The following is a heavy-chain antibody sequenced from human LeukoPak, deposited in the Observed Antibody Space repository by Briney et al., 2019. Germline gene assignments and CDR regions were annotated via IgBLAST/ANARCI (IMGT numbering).Heavy chain of an antibody. J-gene: IGHJ4*02. CDR1: GFTFSSYS. CDR2: ISSSSSYI. D-gene: IGHD6-6*01. Sequence: GGSLRLSCAASGFTFSSYSMNWVRQAPGKGLEWVSSISSSSSYIYYADSVRGRFTISRDNANNLLYLQMNSLRAEDTAVYYCARGGAARPDYWGQGTLVTVIS. V-gene: IGHV3-21*01. CDR3: ARGGAARPDY.